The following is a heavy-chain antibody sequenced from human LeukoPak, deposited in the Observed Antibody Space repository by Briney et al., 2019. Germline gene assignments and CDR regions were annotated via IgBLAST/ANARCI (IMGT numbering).Heavy chain of an antibody. D-gene: IGHD3-22*01. CDR3: ARVVSYYYDSSSHDY. J-gene: IGHJ4*02. Sequence: KSGGSLRLSCAASGFTSTNAWMSWVRQAPGKGLEWVGRIKTEADGGTTDYAAPVKGRFTISRDDSKNMLYLQMNSLKTEDTAVYYCARVVSYYYDSSSHDYWGQGTLVTVSS. CDR2: IKTEADGGTT. V-gene: IGHV3-15*01. CDR1: GFTSTNAW.